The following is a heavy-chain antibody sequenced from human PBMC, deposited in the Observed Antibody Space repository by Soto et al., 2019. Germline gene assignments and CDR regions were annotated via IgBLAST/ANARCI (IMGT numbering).Heavy chain of an antibody. D-gene: IGHD3-3*01. Sequence: QVQLVQSGAEVKKPGSSVKVSCKASGGTFSSYAISWVRQAPGQGLEWMGGIIPIFGKANYAQKFQGRVTITADEATSTAYMELSSLRSEDTAVYYCASPTIFGVVTGDYYYYGMDVWGQGTTVTVSS. V-gene: IGHV1-69*01. J-gene: IGHJ6*02. CDR1: GGTFSSYA. CDR2: IIPIFGKA. CDR3: ASPTIFGVVTGDYYYYGMDV.